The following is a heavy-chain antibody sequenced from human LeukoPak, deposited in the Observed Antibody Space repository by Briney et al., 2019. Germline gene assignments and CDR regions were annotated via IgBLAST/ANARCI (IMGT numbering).Heavy chain of an antibody. CDR2: IYYSGST. Sequence: SETLSLTCTVSGGSLSSYYWSWIRQPPGKGLEWIGYIYYSGSTNYNPSLKSRVSISVDTSKKQFSMKLSSVTAADTAVYYCARDKTAYYYDSSGEWGYFDYWGQGTLVTASS. CDR1: GGSLSSYY. CDR3: ARDKTAYYYDSSGEWGYFDY. V-gene: IGHV4-59*12. J-gene: IGHJ4*02. D-gene: IGHD3-22*01.